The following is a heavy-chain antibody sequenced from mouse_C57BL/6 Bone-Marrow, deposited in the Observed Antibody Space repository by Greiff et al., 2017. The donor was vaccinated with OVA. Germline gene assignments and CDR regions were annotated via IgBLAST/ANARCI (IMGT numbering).Heavy chain of an antibody. D-gene: IGHD2-4*01. CDR1: GYSFTDYN. V-gene: IGHV1-39*01. CDR3: ARQIYYDYDGTFDY. J-gene: IGHJ2*01. Sequence: EVKLQESGPELVKPGASVQISCKASGYSFTDYNMNWVKQSNGKSLEWIGVINPNYGTTSYNQKFKGKATLTVDQSSSTAYMQLNSLTSEDSAVYYCARQIYYDYDGTFDYWGQGTTLTVSS. CDR2: INPNYGTT.